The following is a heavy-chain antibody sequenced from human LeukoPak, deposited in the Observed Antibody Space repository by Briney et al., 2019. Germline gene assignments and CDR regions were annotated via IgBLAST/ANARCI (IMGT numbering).Heavy chain of an antibody. CDR2: INSDGSTT. V-gene: IGHV3-74*01. CDR3: ARRSSGSPPFYFDY. J-gene: IGHJ4*02. D-gene: IGHD1-26*01. CDR1: GFTFSSYW. Sequence: GGTLRLSCAASGFTFSSYWMHWVRQAPGKGLVWVSRINSDGSTTNYADSVKGRFTISRDNAKNTLYLQMNSLRAEDTAMYYCARRSSGSPPFYFDYWGQGTLVTVSS.